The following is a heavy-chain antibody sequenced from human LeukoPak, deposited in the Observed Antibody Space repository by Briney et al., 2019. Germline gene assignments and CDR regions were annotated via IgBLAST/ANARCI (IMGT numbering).Heavy chain of an antibody. CDR1: DGSISSYY. CDR2: IYYTGST. Sequence: SETLSLTCTVSDGSISSYYWSWIRQPPGKGLEWIGYIYYTGSTNYNPSLTSRVTTSVDTSKNQFSLKLSSVTAADTAVYYCARLTSSWFDPWGQGTLVTVSS. V-gene: IGHV4-59*08. J-gene: IGHJ5*02. D-gene: IGHD6-6*01. CDR3: ARLTSSWFDP.